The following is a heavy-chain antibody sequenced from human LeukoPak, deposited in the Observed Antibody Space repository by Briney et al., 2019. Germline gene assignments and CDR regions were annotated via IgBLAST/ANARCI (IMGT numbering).Heavy chain of an antibody. Sequence: ASVKVSCKASGGTFSSYAISWVRQAPGQGLEWMGRIIPILGIANYAQKFQGRATITADKSTSTAYMELSSLRSEDTAVYYCAREETMVRGEPSAEYFQHWGQGTLVTVSS. D-gene: IGHD3-10*01. CDR1: GGTFSSYA. J-gene: IGHJ1*01. V-gene: IGHV1-69*04. CDR2: IIPILGIA. CDR3: AREETMVRGEPSAEYFQH.